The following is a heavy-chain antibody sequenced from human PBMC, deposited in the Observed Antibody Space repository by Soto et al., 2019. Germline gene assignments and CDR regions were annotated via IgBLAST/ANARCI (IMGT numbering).Heavy chain of an antibody. J-gene: IGHJ6*02. D-gene: IGHD6-19*01. CDR2: ISSSGTYI. CDR1: GFTFSSYS. Sequence: PGGSLRLSCAASGFTFSSYSMNWVRQAPGKGLEWVSAISSSGTYIYYADSVKGRFTISRDNAKNSLYLEMNSLRAEDTAVYYCARITVAGPPYGMDVWGPGPTVTVSS. V-gene: IGHV3-21*01. CDR3: ARITVAGPPYGMDV.